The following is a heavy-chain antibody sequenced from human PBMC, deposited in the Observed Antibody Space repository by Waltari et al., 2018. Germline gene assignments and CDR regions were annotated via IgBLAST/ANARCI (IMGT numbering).Heavy chain of an antibody. D-gene: IGHD5-18*01. CDR3: AVSPDTATSRAAFHF. CDR2: IYRSGVT. CDR1: GGSISNLNFY. J-gene: IGHJ6*02. V-gene: IGHV4-61*02. Sequence: QVQLQESGPGLAKASQTLSLTCDVSGGSISNLNFYCSWIRQPAGKGLEWIGRIYRSGVTDYNPSLRGRATMFLDMSKNQFSLTVDSLIAADTAVYYCAVSPDTATSRAAFHFWGPGTTVSVSS.